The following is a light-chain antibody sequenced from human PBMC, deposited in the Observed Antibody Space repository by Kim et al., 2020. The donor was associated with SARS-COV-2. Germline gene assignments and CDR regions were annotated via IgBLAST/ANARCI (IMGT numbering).Light chain of an antibody. J-gene: IGKJ5*01. Sequence: ASVGDRVTISCRASQSMGIYFNWYQQKPGKAPILLIYAASSLQSGVPSRFSGSVSGAEFTLTISRLQPDDFATYYCQQTHSTLVTFGQGTRLEIK. CDR2: AAS. CDR3: QQTHSTLVT. V-gene: IGKV1-39*01. CDR1: QSMGIY.